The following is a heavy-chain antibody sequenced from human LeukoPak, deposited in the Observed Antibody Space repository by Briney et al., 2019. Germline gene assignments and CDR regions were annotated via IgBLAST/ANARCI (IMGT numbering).Heavy chain of an antibody. V-gene: IGHV4-39*01. J-gene: IGHJ4*02. CDR2: IYYSGST. Sequence: SETLSLTCTVSGGSISSSSYYWGWIRQPPGKGLEWIGSIYYSGSTYYNPSLKSRVTISVDTSKNQFSLKLSSVTAADTAVYYCASKLYGDARTFDYWGQGTLVTVSS. CDR3: ASKLYGDARTFDY. D-gene: IGHD4-17*01. CDR1: GGSISSSSYY.